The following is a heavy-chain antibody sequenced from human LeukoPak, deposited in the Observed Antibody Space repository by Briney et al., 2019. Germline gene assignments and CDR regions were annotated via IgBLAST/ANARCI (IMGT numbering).Heavy chain of an antibody. J-gene: IGHJ4*02. V-gene: IGHV3-23*01. D-gene: IGHD5-12*01. Sequence: GGSLRLSCAASGFTFSSHPMSWVRQAPGKGLEWVSAVSTSGASTYYADSVKGRFTISRDNSKNKLYLQMNSLRAEDTAVYYCEVDIVATTVLDYWGQGTLVTVSS. CDR1: GFTFSSHP. CDR2: VSTSGAST. CDR3: EVDIVATTVLDY.